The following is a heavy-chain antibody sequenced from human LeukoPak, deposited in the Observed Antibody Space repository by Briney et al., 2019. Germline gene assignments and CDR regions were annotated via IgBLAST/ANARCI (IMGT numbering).Heavy chain of an antibody. Sequence: SETLSLTCTVSGGSISSYYWSWIRQPPGKGLEWTGYIYYSGSTNYNPSLKSRVTISVDTSKNQFSLKLSSVTAADTAVYYCARNTATGEDYWGQGTLVTVSS. D-gene: IGHD3-10*01. V-gene: IGHV4-59*01. J-gene: IGHJ4*02. CDR1: GGSISSYY. CDR2: IYYSGST. CDR3: ARNTATGEDY.